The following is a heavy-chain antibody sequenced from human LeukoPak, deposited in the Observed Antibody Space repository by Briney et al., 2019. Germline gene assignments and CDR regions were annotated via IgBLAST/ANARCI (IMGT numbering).Heavy chain of an antibody. J-gene: IGHJ4*02. CDR3: AREGCSGGVCYFDY. Sequence: SETLSLTCTVSGGSNSYYYWTWLRQPAGKGLEWIGRISSSGTTNYTPSLRSRVTLSLDMSENQFSLKLSSVTAADTAVYFCAREGCSGGVCYFDYWGRGTLVTVSS. V-gene: IGHV4-4*07. D-gene: IGHD2-15*01. CDR1: GGSNSYYY. CDR2: ISSSGTT.